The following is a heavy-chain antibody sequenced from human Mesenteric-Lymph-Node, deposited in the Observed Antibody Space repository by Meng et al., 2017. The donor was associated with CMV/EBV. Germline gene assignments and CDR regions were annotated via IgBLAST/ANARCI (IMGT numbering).Heavy chain of an antibody. D-gene: IGHD3-3*01. CDR3: ARGVKSRSIFGVVIQWFDP. J-gene: IGHJ5*02. Sequence: ASVKVSCKASGYTFTSYDINWVRQATGQGLEWMGWMNPNSGNTGYALKFQGRVTMTRNTSISTAYMELSSLRSEDTAVYYCARGVKSRSIFGVVIQWFDPWGQGTLVTVSS. V-gene: IGHV1-8*01. CDR1: GYTFTSYD. CDR2: MNPNSGNT.